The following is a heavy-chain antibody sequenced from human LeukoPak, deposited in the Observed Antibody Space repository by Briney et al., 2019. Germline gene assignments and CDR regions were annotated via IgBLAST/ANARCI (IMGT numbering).Heavy chain of an antibody. D-gene: IGHD3-22*01. CDR3: ASEYSSSTYYYGMDV. CDR2: ITSSSSYI. CDR1: GFTFSSYS. V-gene: IGHV3-21*01. J-gene: IGHJ6*02. Sequence: PGGSLRLSCAASGFTFSSYSMNWVRQAPGKELEWVSSITSSSSYIYYADSVKGRFTISRDNAKNSLFLHMNSLRAEDTAVYFCASEYSSSTYYYGMDVWGQGTTVTVSS.